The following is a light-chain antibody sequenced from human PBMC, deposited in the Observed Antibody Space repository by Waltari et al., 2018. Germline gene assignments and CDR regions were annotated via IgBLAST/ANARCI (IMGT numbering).Light chain of an antibody. J-gene: IGKJ3*01. CDR3: QQSYSTLFT. Sequence: DIQMTQSPSSLSASVGDRVTIPCRASQSISSYLNWYQQKPGKAPKLLIYAASSLQSGVPSRFSGSGSGTDFTLTISSLQPEDFATYYCQQSYSTLFTFGPGTKVDIK. CDR1: QSISSY. CDR2: AAS. V-gene: IGKV1-39*01.